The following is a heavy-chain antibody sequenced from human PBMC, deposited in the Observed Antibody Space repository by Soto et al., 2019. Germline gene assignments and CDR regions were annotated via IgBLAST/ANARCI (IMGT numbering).Heavy chain of an antibody. D-gene: IGHD3-22*01. Sequence: ASVKVSCKASGFTFTSSAVQWVRQARGQRLEWIGWIVVGSGNTNYAQKFQERVTITRDMSTSTAYMERSSLRSEDTAVYYCAALKGPEYYYDSSGYLDYWGQGTLVTVSS. V-gene: IGHV1-58*01. CDR1: GFTFTSSA. CDR2: IVVGSGNT. J-gene: IGHJ4*02. CDR3: AALKGPEYYYDSSGYLDY.